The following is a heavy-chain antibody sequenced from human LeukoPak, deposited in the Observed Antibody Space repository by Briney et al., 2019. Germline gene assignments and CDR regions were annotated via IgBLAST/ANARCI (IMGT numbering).Heavy chain of an antibody. Sequence: SETLSLTCTVSGGSISSYYWSWIRQPPGKGLGWIGYIYYSGSTNYNPSLKSRVTISVDTSKNQFSLKLSSVTAADTAVYYCAGDRITIFGVRYYYYGMDVWGQGTTVTVSS. V-gene: IGHV4-59*01. D-gene: IGHD3-3*01. J-gene: IGHJ6*02. CDR2: IYYSGST. CDR1: GGSISSYY. CDR3: AGDRITIFGVRYYYYGMDV.